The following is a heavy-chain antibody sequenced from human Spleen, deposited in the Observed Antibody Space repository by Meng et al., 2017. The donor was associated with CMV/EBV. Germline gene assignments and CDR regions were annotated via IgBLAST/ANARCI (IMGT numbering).Heavy chain of an antibody. Sequence: SETLSLTCTVSGGSVSSGFYYWSWIRQPPGKGLEWIGYIYYSGSTNYNPSLKSRVTISVDTSKNQFSLKLSSVTAADTAVYYCARELWEASNWFDPWGQGTLVTVSS. CDR3: ARELWEASNWFDP. CDR2: IYYSGST. CDR1: GGSVSSGFYY. J-gene: IGHJ5*02. D-gene: IGHD3-16*01. V-gene: IGHV4-61*01.